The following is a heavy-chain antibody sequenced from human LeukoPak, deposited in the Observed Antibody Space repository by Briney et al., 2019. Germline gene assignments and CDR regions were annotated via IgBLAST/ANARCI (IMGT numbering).Heavy chain of an antibody. CDR3: ARPPHCSSTSCYTAPAEYFQH. Sequence: GGSLRLSCAASGFTFSSYAMHWVRQAPGKGLEWVAVISYDGSNKYYADSVKGRFTISRDNSKNTLYLQMNSLRAEDTAVYYCARPPHCSSTSCYTAPAEYFQHWGQGTLVTVSS. J-gene: IGHJ1*01. D-gene: IGHD2-2*02. V-gene: IGHV3-30-3*01. CDR2: ISYDGSNK. CDR1: GFTFSSYA.